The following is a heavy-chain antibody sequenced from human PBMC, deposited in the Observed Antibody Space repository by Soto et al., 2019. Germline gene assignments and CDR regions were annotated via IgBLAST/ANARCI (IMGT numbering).Heavy chain of an antibody. J-gene: IGHJ4*02. CDR1: GFTLGSYW. CDR3: ARGGLDPFDY. CDR2: INDYGTTI. V-gene: IGHV3-74*01. D-gene: IGHD1-1*01. Sequence: LRLSCAASGFTLGSYWMHWVRQAPGKGLVWVSRINDYGTTINYAESVEGRFIISRDDAKREAYLQMNNLRAGDSAVYYCARGGLDPFDYWGQGALVTVSS.